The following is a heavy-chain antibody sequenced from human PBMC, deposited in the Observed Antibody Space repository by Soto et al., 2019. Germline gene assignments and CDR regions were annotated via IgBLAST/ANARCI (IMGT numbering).Heavy chain of an antibody. V-gene: IGHV4-39*01. CDR2: IYYSGTS. CDR3: ARLHCPSPNCVPLDP. CDR1: GGSIRDDTYY. J-gene: IGHJ5*02. D-gene: IGHD2-2*01. Sequence: QLQLQESGPGLVKPSETLSLTCTVSGGSIRDDTYYWGWIRQPPGKGLEWIGSIYYSGTSSYNPSLKSRVTMSVDTSKKQLSLRLSSVTAADTAVYYCARLHCPSPNCVPLDPWGQGTLVIVSS.